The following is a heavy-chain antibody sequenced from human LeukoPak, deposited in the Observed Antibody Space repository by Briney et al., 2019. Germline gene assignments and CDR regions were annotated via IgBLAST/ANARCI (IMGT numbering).Heavy chain of an antibody. V-gene: IGHV3-53*01. CDR2: IYSGGST. CDR3: ARGDPLFTYYFDY. D-gene: IGHD5-24*01. Sequence: GGSLRLSCAASGFTVSSNYMSWVRQAPGKGLEWVSVIYSGGSTYYADSVRGRFTISRDNSKNTLYLQMNSLRAEDTAVYYCARGDPLFTYYFDYWGQGTLVTVSS. CDR1: GFTVSSNY. J-gene: IGHJ4*02.